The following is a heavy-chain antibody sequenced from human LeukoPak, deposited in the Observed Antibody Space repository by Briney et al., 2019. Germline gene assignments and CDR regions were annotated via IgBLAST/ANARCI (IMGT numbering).Heavy chain of an antibody. CDR1: GFSVSTNY. CDR2: ISNHGTT. D-gene: IGHD4-17*01. V-gene: IGHV3-53*01. Sequence: GGSLRLSCAASGFSVSTNYMIWVRQAPGMGLECVSVISNHGTTYYADSVKGRFSISRDNSKNTVFLQMNSLRAEDTAVYYCARRGGYGDSYWYFDLWGRGTLVTVSS. CDR3: ARRGGYGDSYWYFDL. J-gene: IGHJ2*01.